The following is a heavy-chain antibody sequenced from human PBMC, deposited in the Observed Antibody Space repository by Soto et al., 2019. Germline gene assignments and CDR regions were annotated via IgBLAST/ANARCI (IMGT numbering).Heavy chain of an antibody. D-gene: IGHD3-22*01. V-gene: IGHV3-30-3*01. CDR2: ISFDGSNK. Sequence: PGGSLRLSCAASGFTFSSHAMNWVRQAPGRGLEWVSVISFDGSNKYYAESVRGRYSISRDNSKNILYLDMHSLRPDDTAIYYCARAHGPYYDSSFYGLARNYFDYWGQGALVTVSS. CDR3: ARAHGPYYDSSFYGLARNYFDY. CDR1: GFTFSSHA. J-gene: IGHJ4*02.